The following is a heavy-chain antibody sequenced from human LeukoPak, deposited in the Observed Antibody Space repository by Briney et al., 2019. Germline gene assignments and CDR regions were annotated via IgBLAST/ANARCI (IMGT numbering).Heavy chain of an antibody. CDR2: INHSGST. D-gene: IGHD2-21*02. J-gene: IGHJ4*02. CDR1: GGSFSPYY. V-gene: IGHV4-34*01. CDR3: ARGGFYCGGDCYVDY. Sequence: SETLSLTCAVYGGSFSPYYWSWIRQPPGKGLEWIGEINHSGSTNYNPSLKSRVTISVDTSKNQFSLRLSSVTAADTAVHYCARGGFYCGGDCYVDYWGQGTLVTVSS.